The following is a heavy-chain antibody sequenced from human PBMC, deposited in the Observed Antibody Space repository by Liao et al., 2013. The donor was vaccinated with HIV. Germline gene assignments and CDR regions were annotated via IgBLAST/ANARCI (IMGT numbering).Heavy chain of an antibody. CDR1: GGSISSTGYY. CDR3: ASVGVKSYGYYFDD. Sequence: QLQLRESGPGLVKPSETLSLTCTVSGGSISSTGYYWGWIRQPPGKGLEWIGSIFYSGSTYYNPSLKSRVTISVDTSKNQFSLKLDSVTAADRAVYYCASVGVKSYGYYFDDWGQGILVTVSS. V-gene: IGHV4-39*07. D-gene: IGHD3-16*01. J-gene: IGHJ4*02. CDR2: IFYSGST.